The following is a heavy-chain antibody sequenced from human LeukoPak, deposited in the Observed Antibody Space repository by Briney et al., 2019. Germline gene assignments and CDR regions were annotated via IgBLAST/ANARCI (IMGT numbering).Heavy chain of an antibody. CDR3: ATVDTAMVHFDY. Sequence: PGGSLRLSCAASGFTFSSYWMSWVRQAPGKGLEWVSAISGSGGSTYYADSVKGRFTISRDNSKNTLYLQMSGLRAEDTAVYYCATVDTAMVHFDYWGQGTLVTVSS. CDR2: ISGSGGST. CDR1: GFTFSSYW. V-gene: IGHV3-23*01. J-gene: IGHJ4*02. D-gene: IGHD5-18*01.